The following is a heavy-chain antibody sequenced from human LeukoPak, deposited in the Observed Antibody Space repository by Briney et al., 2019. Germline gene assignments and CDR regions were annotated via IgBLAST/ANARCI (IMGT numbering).Heavy chain of an antibody. J-gene: IGHJ4*02. V-gene: IGHV1-2*02. CDR3: AREYSSSWPLDY. D-gene: IGHD6-13*01. CDR2: ITPNSGAT. Sequence: GASVKVSCKASGYTFTAYNIHWVRQAPGQGLEWMGWITPNSGATNYAQQFQGRVTMTRDTSISTAYMELNNLISDDTAVYYCAREYSSSWPLDYWGQGTLVTVSS. CDR1: GYTFTAYN.